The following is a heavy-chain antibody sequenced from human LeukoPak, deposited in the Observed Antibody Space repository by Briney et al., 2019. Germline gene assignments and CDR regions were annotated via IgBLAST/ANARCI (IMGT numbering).Heavy chain of an antibody. Sequence: PSETLSLTCAVSGYSISSGYYWDWIRQPPGKGLEWIGFVYYSGSTNYNPSLKSRLTMSVDTSKNHFSLQLRSVTAADTAVYYCARGFVGPAAISDAFEIWGQGTLVTVSS. CDR2: VYYSGST. V-gene: IGHV4-61*03. CDR3: ARGFVGPAAISDAFEI. J-gene: IGHJ3*02. CDR1: GYSISSGYY. D-gene: IGHD2-2*02.